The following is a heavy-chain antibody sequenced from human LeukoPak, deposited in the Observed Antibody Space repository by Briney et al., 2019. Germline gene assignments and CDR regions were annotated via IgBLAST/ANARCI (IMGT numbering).Heavy chain of an antibody. CDR2: ISGSGGNT. Sequence: GGSLRLSCAASGFXFSSYAMSWVRQAPGKGLEWISVISGSGGNTNYADSVKGRFTISRDNSKNTLYLQMNSLTAEDTAVYYCARVGVVPAAIPDGFDIWGQGTMVTVSS. J-gene: IGHJ3*02. CDR1: GFXFSSYA. V-gene: IGHV3-23*01. D-gene: IGHD2-2*01. CDR3: ARVGVVPAAIPDGFDI.